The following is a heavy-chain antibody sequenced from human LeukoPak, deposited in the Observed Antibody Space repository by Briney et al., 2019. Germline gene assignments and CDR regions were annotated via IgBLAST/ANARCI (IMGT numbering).Heavy chain of an antibody. CDR1: GFTFSSYG. CDR3: ARSYYYDSALY. J-gene: IGHJ4*02. CDR2: ISSSGSTI. D-gene: IGHD3-22*01. V-gene: IGHV3-48*04. Sequence: PGGSLRLSCAASGFTFSSYGMHWVRQAPGKGLEWVSYISSSGSTIYYADSVKGRFTISRDNAKNSLYLQMNSLRAEDTAVYYCARSYYYDSALYWGQGTLVTVSS.